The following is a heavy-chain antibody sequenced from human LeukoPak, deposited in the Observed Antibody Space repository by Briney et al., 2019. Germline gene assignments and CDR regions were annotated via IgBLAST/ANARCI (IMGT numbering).Heavy chain of an antibody. CDR1: GFTFSSYG. CDR3: AKGERGAFDI. Sequence: GGSLRLSCAASGFTFSSYGMHWVRQAPGKGLEWVAVISYDGSNKYYADSVKGRFTISRDNSKNTLYLQMNSLRAEDTAVYYCAKGERGAFDIWGQGTMVTVSS. CDR2: ISYDGSNK. D-gene: IGHD1-26*01. J-gene: IGHJ3*02. V-gene: IGHV3-30*18.